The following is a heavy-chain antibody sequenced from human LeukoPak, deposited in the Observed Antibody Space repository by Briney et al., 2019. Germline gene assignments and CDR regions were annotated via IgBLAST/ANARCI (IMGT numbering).Heavy chain of an antibody. CDR1: GFTFSSYW. Sequence: GGSLRLSCVASGFTFSSYWMHWVRQAPGKGLVWVSHINSDGRSTTYADSVKGRFTISRDNAKNTLYLQMNCLRAEDTAVYYCARTGIAARPTVWFDPWGQGTLVTVSP. CDR3: ARTGIAARPTVWFDP. V-gene: IGHV3-74*01. D-gene: IGHD6-6*01. J-gene: IGHJ5*02. CDR2: INSDGRST.